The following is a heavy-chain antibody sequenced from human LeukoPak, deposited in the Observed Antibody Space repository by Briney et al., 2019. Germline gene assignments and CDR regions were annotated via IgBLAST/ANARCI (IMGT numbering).Heavy chain of an antibody. D-gene: IGHD3-22*01. Sequence: ASVKVSCKTSGYAFTTYAVNWVRQAPGQGLEWMGWINTNTRNPTYAQGFTGRFVFSLDTSVSTAYLQISSLEAEDTAAYYCARAIKGNYYDSSGYYHFDYWGQGTLVIVSS. J-gene: IGHJ4*02. V-gene: IGHV7-4-1*02. CDR3: ARAIKGNYYDSSGYYHFDY. CDR2: INTNTRNP. CDR1: GYAFTTYA.